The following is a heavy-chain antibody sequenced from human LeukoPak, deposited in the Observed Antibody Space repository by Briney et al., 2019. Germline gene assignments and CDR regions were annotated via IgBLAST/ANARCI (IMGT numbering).Heavy chain of an antibody. D-gene: IGHD1-26*01. V-gene: IGHV1-2*02. J-gene: IGHJ4*02. CDR2: INPNSGGT. Sequence: GESLKISCKASGYTFTGYYMHWVRQAPGQGLEWMGWINPNSGGTNYAQKFQGRVTMTRDTSISTAYMELSRLGSDDTAVYYCARDLRIVGATGWGRPDYFDYWGQGTLVTVSS. CDR3: ARDLRIVGATGWGRPDYFDY. CDR1: GYTFTGYY.